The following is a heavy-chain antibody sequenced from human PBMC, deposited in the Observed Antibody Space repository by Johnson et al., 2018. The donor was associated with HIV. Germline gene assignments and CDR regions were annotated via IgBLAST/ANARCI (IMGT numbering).Heavy chain of an antibody. CDR2: ISGSGGST. V-gene: IGHV3-23*04. Sequence: VQLVESGGGLVQPGGSLRLSFAVSGFTFSSYAMSWVRQAPGKGLEWVSAISGSGGSTYYADSVKGRFTISRDNSKNTLYLQMSSLRTEDTAVYYCAKVHIPARWSAAFDIWGRGTLVTVSS. CDR3: AKVHIPARWSAAFDI. J-gene: IGHJ3*02. CDR1: GFTFSSYA. D-gene: IGHD6-6*01.